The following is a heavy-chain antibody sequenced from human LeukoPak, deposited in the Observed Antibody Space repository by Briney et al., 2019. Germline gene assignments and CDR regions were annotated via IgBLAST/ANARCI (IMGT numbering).Heavy chain of an antibody. V-gene: IGHV3-21*01. Sequence: GGSLRLSCAASGFTFSSYSMNWVRQAPGKGLEWVSSISSSSIYIYYVDSVKGRFTISRDNAKNSLDLQMNSLRVEDTAVYHCARRGSGYTEPIDYWGQGTLVTVSS. J-gene: IGHJ4*02. CDR1: GFTFSSYS. CDR2: ISSSSIYI. CDR3: ARRGSGYTEPIDY. D-gene: IGHD5-12*01.